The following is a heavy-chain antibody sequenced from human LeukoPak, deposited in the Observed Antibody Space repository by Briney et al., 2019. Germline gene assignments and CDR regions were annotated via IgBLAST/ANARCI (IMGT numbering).Heavy chain of an antibody. Sequence: GASVKVSCKASGYTFTSYGITWVRQAPGQGLEWMGWISAYNGNTNYAQKLQGRVTMTTDTSTSTAYMELRSERSDDTAIYYCAREDSDYGDYIRLDYWGQGTLVTVSS. J-gene: IGHJ4*02. D-gene: IGHD4-17*01. V-gene: IGHV1-18*04. CDR3: AREDSDYGDYIRLDY. CDR2: ISAYNGNT. CDR1: GYTFTSYG.